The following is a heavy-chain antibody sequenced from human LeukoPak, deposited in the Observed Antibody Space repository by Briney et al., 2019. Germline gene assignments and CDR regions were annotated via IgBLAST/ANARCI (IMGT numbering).Heavy chain of an antibody. CDR3: ARERDAGDY. V-gene: IGHV3-30*04. CDR2: ISYDGSNK. J-gene: IGHJ4*02. Sequence: GGSLRLSCAASGFTFSSYAMHWVRQAPGKGLEWVAVISYDGSNKYYADSVKGRFTISRDNSKNTLYLQMNSLRAEDTAVYYCARERDAGDYWGQGMLVTVSS. CDR1: GFTFSSYA. D-gene: IGHD5-24*01.